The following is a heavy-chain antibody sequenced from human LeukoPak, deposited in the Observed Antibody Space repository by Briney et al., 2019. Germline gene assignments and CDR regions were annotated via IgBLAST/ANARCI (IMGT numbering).Heavy chain of an antibody. Sequence: SETLSLTCTVSGGSISSYYWSWIRQPPGKGLEWIGYIYYSGSTNYNPSLKSRVNISVDTSKNQFSLKLSSVAAADTAVYYCARAGSDYGDYASDDWGQGTLVTASS. CDR3: ARAGSDYGDYASDD. CDR1: GGSISSYY. J-gene: IGHJ4*02. CDR2: IYYSGST. D-gene: IGHD4-17*01. V-gene: IGHV4-59*01.